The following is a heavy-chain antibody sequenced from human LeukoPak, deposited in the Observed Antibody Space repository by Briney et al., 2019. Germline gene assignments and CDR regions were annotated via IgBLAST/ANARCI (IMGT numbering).Heavy chain of an antibody. V-gene: IGHV3-48*02. CDR1: GFSFSAYS. Sequence: LPGGSLRLSCTASGFSFSAYSMNWVRQAPGKWLEWVSFISIGSDKIQYADSVRGRFTTSRDNAKNSLYLEMNSLRDEDTAVYYCAPDFNRGGRDHYWGQGTLVTVSS. CDR2: ISIGSDKI. J-gene: IGHJ4*02. CDR3: APDFNRGGRDHY. D-gene: IGHD2/OR15-2a*01.